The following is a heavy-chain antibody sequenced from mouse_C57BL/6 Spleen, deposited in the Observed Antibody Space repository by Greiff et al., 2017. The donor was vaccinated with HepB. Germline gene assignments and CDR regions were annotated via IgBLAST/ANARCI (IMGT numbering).Heavy chain of an antibody. CDR1: GYTFTDYE. V-gene: IGHV1-15*01. D-gene: IGHD2-4*01. J-gene: IGHJ1*03. Sequence: QVQLQQSGAELVRPGASVTLSCKASGYTFTDYEMHWVKQTPVHGLEWIGAIDPETGGTAYNQKFKGKAILTADKPSSTAYMQLSSLTSEDSAVYYCARENYDYDGYFDVWGTGTTVTVSS. CDR2: IDPETGGT. CDR3: ARENYDYDGYFDV.